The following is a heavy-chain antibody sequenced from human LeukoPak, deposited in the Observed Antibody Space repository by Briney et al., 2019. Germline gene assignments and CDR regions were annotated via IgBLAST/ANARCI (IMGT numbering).Heavy chain of an antibody. J-gene: IGHJ5*02. CDR2: SGST. Sequence: PSETLSLTCTVSGGSISSGYYWGWIRQPPGKGLEWIGSGSTYYNPSLKSRVTISVDTSKNQFSLKLSSVTAADTAVYYCARRVDSSGFNWFDPWGQGTLVTVSS. V-gene: IGHV4-38-2*02. CDR1: GGSISSGYY. CDR3: ARRVDSSGFNWFDP. D-gene: IGHD3-22*01.